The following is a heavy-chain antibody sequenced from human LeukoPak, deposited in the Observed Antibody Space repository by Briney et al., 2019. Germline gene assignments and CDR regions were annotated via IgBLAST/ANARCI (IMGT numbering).Heavy chain of an antibody. V-gene: IGHV3-21*01. Sequence: GGSLRLSCAASGFTVSSYGMQWVRQAPGKGLEWVSFISRTSDYIYYADSVKGRFTVSRDSAKNSLYLQMDSLRAEDTAVYYCVRDKDSTYGGNSVYIYWGQGTLVTVSS. J-gene: IGHJ4*02. CDR1: GFTVSSYG. D-gene: IGHD4-23*01. CDR2: ISRTSDYI. CDR3: VRDKDSTYGGNSVYIY.